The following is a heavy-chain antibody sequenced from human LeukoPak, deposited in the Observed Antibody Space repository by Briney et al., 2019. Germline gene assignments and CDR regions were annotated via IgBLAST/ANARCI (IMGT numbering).Heavy chain of an antibody. CDR2: ISGSGGST. J-gene: IGHJ4*02. CDR1: GFTFSSYG. CDR3: AKDRGSSGLFDY. D-gene: IGHD6-19*01. Sequence: GGTLRLSCAASGFTFSSYGMSWVRQAPGKGLEWVSAISGSGGSTYYADSVKGRFTISRDNSKNTLYLQMNSLRAQDTAVYYCAKDRGSSGLFDYWGQGTLVTVSS. V-gene: IGHV3-23*01.